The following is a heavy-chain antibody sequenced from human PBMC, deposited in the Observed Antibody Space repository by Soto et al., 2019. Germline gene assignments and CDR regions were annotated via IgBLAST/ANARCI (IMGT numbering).Heavy chain of an antibody. Sequence: SETLSLTCTVSGGSISSYYWSWIRQPPGKGLEWIGYIYYSGSTNYNPSLKSRGTISVDTAKNQFSLKLSSVTAADTAVYYCARVVKDYDAQWEDYYYMDVWGKGTTVTVSS. V-gene: IGHV4-59*01. D-gene: IGHD1-26*01. CDR2: IYYSGST. CDR1: GGSISSYY. CDR3: ARVVKDYDAQWEDYYYMDV. J-gene: IGHJ6*03.